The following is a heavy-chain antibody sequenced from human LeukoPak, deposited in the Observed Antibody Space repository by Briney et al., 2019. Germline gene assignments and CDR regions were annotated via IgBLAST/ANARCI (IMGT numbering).Heavy chain of an antibody. CDR1: GYTFTSYG. Sequence: ASVKVSCKASGYTFTSYGISWVRQAPGQGLEWMGWISAYNGNTNYAQKLQGRVTMTTDTSTSTAYMELRSLRSDDTAVYYCARVSGYGSGSYPSDPWGQGTLVTVSS. D-gene: IGHD3-10*01. CDR3: ARVSGYGSGSYPSDP. CDR2: ISAYNGNT. J-gene: IGHJ5*02. V-gene: IGHV1-18*01.